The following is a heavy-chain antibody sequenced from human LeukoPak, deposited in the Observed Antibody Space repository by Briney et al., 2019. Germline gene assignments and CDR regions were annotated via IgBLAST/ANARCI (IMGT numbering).Heavy chain of an antibody. Sequence: SETLSLTCTVSGGSISSYYWSRIRQPAGKGLEWIGRIYTSGSTNYNPSLKSRVTMSVDTSKNQFSLKLSSVTAADTAVYYCARSPDYDYVWGSYRYDYWGQGTLVTVSS. J-gene: IGHJ4*02. V-gene: IGHV4-4*07. D-gene: IGHD3-16*02. CDR2: IYTSGST. CDR3: ARSPDYDYVWGSYRYDY. CDR1: GGSISSYY.